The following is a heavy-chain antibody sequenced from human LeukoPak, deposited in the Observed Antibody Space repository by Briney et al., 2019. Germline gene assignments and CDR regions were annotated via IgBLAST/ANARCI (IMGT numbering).Heavy chain of an antibody. CDR3: ARRSSGRPVDY. CDR2: TYYDGST. V-gene: IGHV4-39*07. CDR1: GGSISIANYF. Sequence: SETLSLTCTVSGGSISIANYFWGWIHQPPGKGLEWIGSTYYDGSTYYNPSLKSRVTISRDTSKDQFSPRLSSVTAADTAVYYCARRSSGRPVDYWGQGTLVTVSS. D-gene: IGHD3-3*01. J-gene: IGHJ4*02.